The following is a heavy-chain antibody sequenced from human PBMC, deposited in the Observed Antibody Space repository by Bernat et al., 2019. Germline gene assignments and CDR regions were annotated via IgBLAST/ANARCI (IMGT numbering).Heavy chain of an antibody. V-gene: IGHV3-23*01. CDR2: SSGSGGST. CDR1: GFTFSSYA. CDR3: AKASYSSSWENWYFEL. J-gene: IGHJ2*01. Sequence: EVQLLESGGGLVQPGGSLRLSCAASGFTFSSYAMSWVRQAPGKGLEWVSASSGSGGSTYYADSVKGRFTISRDNSKNTLYLQMNSLRAEDTAVYYCAKASYSSSWENWYFELWGRGTLVAVSS. D-gene: IGHD6-13*01.